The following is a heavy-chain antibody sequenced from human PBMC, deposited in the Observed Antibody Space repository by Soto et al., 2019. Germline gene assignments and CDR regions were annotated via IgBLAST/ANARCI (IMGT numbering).Heavy chain of an antibody. V-gene: IGHV4-39*01. CDR3: ARPEMGIAARGYYYYMDV. J-gene: IGHJ6*03. D-gene: IGHD6-6*01. CDR1: GGSISSSSYY. Sequence: QLQLQESGPGLVKPSETLSLTCTVSGGSISSSSYYWGWIRQPPGKGLEWIGSIYYSGSTYYNPSLKSRATISVDTAKNQFSLKLSSVTAADTAVYYCARPEMGIAARGYYYYMDVWGKGTTVTVSS. CDR2: IYYSGST.